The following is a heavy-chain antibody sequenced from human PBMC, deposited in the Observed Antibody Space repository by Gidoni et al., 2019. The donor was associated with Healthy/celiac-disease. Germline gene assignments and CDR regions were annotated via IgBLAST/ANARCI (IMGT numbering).Heavy chain of an antibody. V-gene: IGHV5-51*01. CDR2: IYPGDSAT. CDR1: GDSFTSYW. Sequence: EVQLVQSGAEVKKPGESLKISCKGSGDSFTSYWIGWVRQMPGKGLEWMGIIYPGDSATRYSPSFQGQVTISADKSISTAYLQWSSLKASDTAMYYCAREATYYYGSGSYISWYFDLWGRGTLVTVSS. D-gene: IGHD3-10*01. J-gene: IGHJ2*01. CDR3: AREATYYYGSGSYISWYFDL.